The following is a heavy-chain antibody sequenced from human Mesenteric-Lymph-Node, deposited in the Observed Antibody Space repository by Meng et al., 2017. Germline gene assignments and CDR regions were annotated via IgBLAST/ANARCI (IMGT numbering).Heavy chain of an antibody. J-gene: IGHJ4*02. CDR2: MDYRGST. CDR1: GDPISSAECV. CDR3: ARGELLWDY. V-gene: IGHV4-30-4*01. Sequence: QLQESRPGLAKPSQTLPLTCTVSGDPISSAECVWSWIRQPPGKGLEWIGYMDYRGSTFYNPSLKSRVTISVDTSKNQFSLKLSSVTAADTAVYFCARGELLWDYWGQGTLVTVSS. D-gene: IGHD2-2*01.